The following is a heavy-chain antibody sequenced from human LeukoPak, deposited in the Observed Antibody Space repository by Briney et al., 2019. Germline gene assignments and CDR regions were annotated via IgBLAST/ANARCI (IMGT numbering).Heavy chain of an antibody. D-gene: IGHD2-15*01. J-gene: IGHJ4*02. Sequence: ASVKVSCKASGYTFTGYYMHWVRQAPGQGLEWMGWINPNSGGTNYAQKFQVRVTMTRDTSISTAYMELSRLRSDDTAVYYCAKASPGYCSGGSCYLEDYWGQGTLVTVSS. V-gene: IGHV1-2*02. CDR1: GYTFTGYY. CDR2: INPNSGGT. CDR3: AKASPGYCSGGSCYLEDY.